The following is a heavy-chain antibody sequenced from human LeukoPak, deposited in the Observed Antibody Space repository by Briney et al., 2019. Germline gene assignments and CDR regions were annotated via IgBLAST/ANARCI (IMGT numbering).Heavy chain of an antibody. Sequence: GGSLRLSCAASGFTFSRYAMSWVRQAPGKGLEWVSAIGNSGSSTYYADSVKGRFSISRDNFKNTLYLQMNSLRAEDTAVYYCGGYSSGWYDYWGQGTLVTVSS. CDR1: GFTFSRYA. D-gene: IGHD6-19*01. CDR3: GGYSSGWYDY. CDR2: IGNSGSST. J-gene: IGHJ4*02. V-gene: IGHV3-23*01.